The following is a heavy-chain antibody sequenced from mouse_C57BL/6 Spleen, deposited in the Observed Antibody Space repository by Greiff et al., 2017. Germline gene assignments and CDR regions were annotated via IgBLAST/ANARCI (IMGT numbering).Heavy chain of an antibody. CDR2: IHPNSGST. J-gene: IGHJ1*03. CDR1: GYTFTSYW. Sequence: VQLQQPGAELVKPGASVKLSCKASGYTFTSYWMHWVKQRPGQGLEWIGMIHPNSGSTNYNEKFKSKATLTVDKSSSTAYMQLSSLTSEDSAVYYCARNYYGSSYGYFDVLGTGTTVTVSS. D-gene: IGHD1-1*01. CDR3: ARNYYGSSYGYFDV. V-gene: IGHV1-64*01.